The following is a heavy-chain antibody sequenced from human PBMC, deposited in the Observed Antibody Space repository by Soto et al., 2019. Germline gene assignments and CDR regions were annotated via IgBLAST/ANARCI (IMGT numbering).Heavy chain of an antibody. Sequence: QVQLQESGPGLVKPSQTLSLTCTVSGGSISSGDYYWSWIRQPPGKGLEWIGYIYYSGSTYYNPSRESRVTIPVDTTKNQSSLKLSSVTGADTAVYYCARTIVVDNWFDPWGQGTLVTVSS. CDR2: IYYSGST. D-gene: IGHD3-22*01. CDR3: ARTIVVDNWFDP. J-gene: IGHJ5*02. V-gene: IGHV4-30-4*01. CDR1: GGSISSGDYY.